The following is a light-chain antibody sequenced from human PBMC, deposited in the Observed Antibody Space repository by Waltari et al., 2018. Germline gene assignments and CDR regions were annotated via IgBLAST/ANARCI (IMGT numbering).Light chain of an antibody. CDR2: KAN. CDR3: ALYMGSGIWV. Sequence: QTVVLHEPSLSVSPGGSVTLTRGLSSGSLTPTSNATWYQQTPGQAPRTLVYKANARSSGVPDRFSGSILGNTAALTITGAQADDESDYYCALYMGSGIWVFGGGTRLTVL. CDR1: SGSLTPTSN. V-gene: IGLV8-61*01. J-gene: IGLJ3*02.